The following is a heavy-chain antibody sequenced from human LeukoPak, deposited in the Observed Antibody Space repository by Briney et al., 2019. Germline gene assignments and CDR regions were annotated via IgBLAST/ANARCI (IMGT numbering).Heavy chain of an antibody. J-gene: IGHJ4*02. CDR3: ARHGYSYGSDY. D-gene: IGHD5-18*01. CDR1: GGSISSYY. V-gene: IGHV4-59*08. Sequence: SETLSLTCTVSGGSISSYYWSWIRQPPGKGLEWIGYIYYSGSTNYNPSLKGRVTISVDTSKNQFSLKLSSVTAADTAVYYCARHGYSYGSDYWGQGTLVTVSS. CDR2: IYYSGST.